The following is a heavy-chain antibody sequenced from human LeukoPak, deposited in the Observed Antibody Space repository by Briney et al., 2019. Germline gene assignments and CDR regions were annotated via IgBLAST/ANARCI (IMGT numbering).Heavy chain of an antibody. CDR3: ATPLNGMAVADY. Sequence: GNSLKISCVGSGYKFATQWIGWVRQTPGKGLEWMGIIYPGDSDTRYSPSFQGQVTISADKSLNTAYLQWSSLKPSDTAMYYCATPLNGMAVADYWGQGTLVTVSS. J-gene: IGHJ4*02. CDR1: GYKFATQW. D-gene: IGHD6-19*01. CDR2: IYPGDSDT. V-gene: IGHV5-51*01.